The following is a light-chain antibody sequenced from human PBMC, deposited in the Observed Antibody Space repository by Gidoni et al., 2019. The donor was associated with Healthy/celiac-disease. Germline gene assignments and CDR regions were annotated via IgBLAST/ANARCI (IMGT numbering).Light chain of an antibody. CDR3: QSADSSGTSVV. V-gene: IGLV3-25*03. Sequence: SSDLTQLPSVPVSPGQTARITCSGDALPKQYAYWYPQKPGQAPVLVIYKDSERPSGIPERFSGSSSGTTVTLTISGVQAEDEADYYCQSADSSGTSVVFGGGAKLTVL. CDR1: ALPKQY. J-gene: IGLJ2*01. CDR2: KDS.